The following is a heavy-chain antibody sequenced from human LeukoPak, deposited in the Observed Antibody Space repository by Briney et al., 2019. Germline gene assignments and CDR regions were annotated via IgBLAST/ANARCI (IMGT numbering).Heavy chain of an antibody. CDR1: GGSISSGGYS. D-gene: IGHD6-13*01. V-gene: IGHV4-30-2*01. J-gene: IGHJ2*01. Sequence: SETLSLTCAVSGGSISSGGYSWSWIRQPPGKGLEWIGYIYHSGSTYYNPSLKSRVTISVDRSKNQFSLKLSSVTAADTAVYYCARGAPYSSSCEAIGYFDLWGRGTLVTVSS. CDR3: ARGAPYSSSCEAIGYFDL. CDR2: IYHSGST.